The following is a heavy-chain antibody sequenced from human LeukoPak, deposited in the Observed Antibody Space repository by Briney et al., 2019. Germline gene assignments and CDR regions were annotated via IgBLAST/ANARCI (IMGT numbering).Heavy chain of an antibody. CDR1: GGSISNGGYY. D-gene: IGHD5-24*01. CDR2: IYYSGST. Sequence: PSETLSLTCTVSGGSISNGGYYWSWIRQHPGKGLEWIGYIYYSGSTYYNPSLKSRVTISVDTSKNQFSLKLSSVTAADTAVYYCASNGEMATTSYYYYYGMDVWGQGTTVTVSS. J-gene: IGHJ6*02. CDR3: ASNGEMATTSYYYYYGMDV. V-gene: IGHV4-31*03.